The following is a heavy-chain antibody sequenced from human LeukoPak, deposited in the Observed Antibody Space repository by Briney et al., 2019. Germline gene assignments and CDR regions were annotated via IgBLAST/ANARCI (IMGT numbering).Heavy chain of an antibody. CDR2: IYSGGST. D-gene: IGHD5-12*01. CDR3: AKVAGYDPYYYYGMDV. Sequence: GGSLRLSCAASGFTVSSNYMSWVRQAPGKGLEWVSVIYSGGSTYYADSVKGRFTISRDNSKNTLYLQMNSLRAEDTAAYYCAKVAGYDPYYYYGMDVWGQGTTVTVSS. J-gene: IGHJ6*02. V-gene: IGHV3-66*01. CDR1: GFTVSSNY.